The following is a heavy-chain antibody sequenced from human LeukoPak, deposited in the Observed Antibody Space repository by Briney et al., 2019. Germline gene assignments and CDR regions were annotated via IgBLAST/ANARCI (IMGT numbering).Heavy chain of an antibody. CDR2: INTNTGNP. J-gene: IGHJ6*03. V-gene: IGHV7-4-1*02. D-gene: IGHD3-10*01. CDR1: GYTFTSYA. CDR3: ARDRIPELLWFGELPHYMDV. Sequence: GASVKVSCKASGYTFTSYATNWVRQAPGQGLEWMGWINTNTGNPTYAQGFTGRFVFSLDTSVSTAYLQISSLKAEDTAVYYCARDRIPELLWFGELPHYMDVWGKGTTVTVSS.